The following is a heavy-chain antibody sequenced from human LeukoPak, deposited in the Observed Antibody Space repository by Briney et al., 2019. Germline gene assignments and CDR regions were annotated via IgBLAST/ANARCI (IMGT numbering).Heavy chain of an antibody. CDR1: GFTFSSYA. CDR2: ISGSGGST. Sequence: PGGSLRLSCAASGFTFSSYAMSWVRQAPGKGLEWVSAISGSGGSTYYADSVKDRFTISRDNSKNTLYLQMNSLRAEDTAVYYCAKDSTHFQWLVTAEYFQHWGQGTLVTVSS. CDR3: AKDSTHFQWLVTAEYFQH. V-gene: IGHV3-23*01. J-gene: IGHJ1*01. D-gene: IGHD6-19*01.